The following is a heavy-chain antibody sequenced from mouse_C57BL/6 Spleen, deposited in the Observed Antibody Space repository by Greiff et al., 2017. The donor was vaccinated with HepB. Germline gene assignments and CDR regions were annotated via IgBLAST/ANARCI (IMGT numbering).Heavy chain of an antibody. CDR1: GFSFTSSA. Sequence: QVQLKESGPGLVAPSQRLSITCTVSGFSFTSSAISWVRQPPGKGLEWLGVIWTGGGTNYNSALKSRLSISKDNSKSQVFFKMNSRPTDDTARYYCARIDGSLDYWGQGTTLTVSS. CDR2: IWTGGGT. V-gene: IGHV2-9-1*01. CDR3: ARIDGSLDY. D-gene: IGHD1-1*01. J-gene: IGHJ2*01.